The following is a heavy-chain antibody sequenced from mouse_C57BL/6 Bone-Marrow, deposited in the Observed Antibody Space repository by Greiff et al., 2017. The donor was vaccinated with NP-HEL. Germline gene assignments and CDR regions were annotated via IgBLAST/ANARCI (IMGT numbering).Heavy chain of an antibody. CDR3: ARDPNSDLDY. CDR2: ISSGGSYT. V-gene: IGHV5-6*02. Sequence: EVKLVESGGDLVKPGGSLKLSCAASGFTFSSYGMSWVRQTPDKRLEWVATISSGGSYTYYPDSVKGRCTISRDNAKNTLYLQMSSLKSEDTAMYYCARDPNSDLDYWGQGTTLTVSS. CDR1: GFTFSSYG. J-gene: IGHJ2*01. D-gene: IGHD4-1*01.